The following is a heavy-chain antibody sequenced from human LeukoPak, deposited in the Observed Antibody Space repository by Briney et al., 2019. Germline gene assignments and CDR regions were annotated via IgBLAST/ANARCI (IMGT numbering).Heavy chain of an antibody. Sequence: ASVKVSCKASGYTFTGYYIHWVRQASGQGLEWIGWINPNNGGTNYAQKFQDRVTMTRDTSISTAYMELSRLTSDDTAVYYCARDQNFHGSGGYYGIDCWGQGTLVTVSS. CDR1: GYTFTGYY. CDR2: INPNNGGT. D-gene: IGHD3-22*01. CDR3: ARDQNFHGSGGYYGIDC. J-gene: IGHJ4*02. V-gene: IGHV1-2*02.